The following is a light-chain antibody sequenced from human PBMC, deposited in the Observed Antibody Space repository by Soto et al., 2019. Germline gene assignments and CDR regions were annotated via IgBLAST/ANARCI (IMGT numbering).Light chain of an antibody. Sequence: QSVLTQPASVSGSPGQSVTISCTGTTSDIGAYNYVSWYQQHPGEAPKLMIYEVSDRPSGVSSRFSGSKSGSTASLTISGLQAEDEADYYRCSSTTSSTLAFGTGTKLTVL. CDR2: EVS. J-gene: IGLJ1*01. CDR1: TSDIGAYNY. CDR3: CSSTTSSTLA. V-gene: IGLV2-14*01.